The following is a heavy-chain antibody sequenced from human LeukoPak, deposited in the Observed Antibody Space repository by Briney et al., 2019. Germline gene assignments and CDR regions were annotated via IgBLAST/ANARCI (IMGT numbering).Heavy chain of an antibody. CDR3: ANGYKTDWTGFDY. CDR1: GFAFRSYT. D-gene: IGHD1-14*01. J-gene: IGHJ4*02. V-gene: IGHV3-23*01. Sequence: PRGSLRLSCAASGFAFRSYTMSWVRQPPGKGLEWVSGISTGGGSTYYADSVKGRFTISRDDSTNTLYLQMNGLRPEDTALYYCANGYKTDWTGFDYWGQGTPVTVSS. CDR2: ISTGGGST.